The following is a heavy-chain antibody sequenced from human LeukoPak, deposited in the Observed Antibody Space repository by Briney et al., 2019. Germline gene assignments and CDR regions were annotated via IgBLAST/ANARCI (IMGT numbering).Heavy chain of an antibody. CDR1: GFTFGDYA. Sequence: GRSLRLSCTASGFTFGDYALSWFRQAPGKGREWVGFIRSRAYGGTTEYAASVKGRFTISRDDSKSIAYLQMNSLKTEDTAVYHYTKTTHGIYYWGQGTLVTVSS. CDR3: TKTTHGIYY. J-gene: IGHJ4*02. V-gene: IGHV3-49*03. CDR2: IRSRAYGGTT. D-gene: IGHD4-17*01.